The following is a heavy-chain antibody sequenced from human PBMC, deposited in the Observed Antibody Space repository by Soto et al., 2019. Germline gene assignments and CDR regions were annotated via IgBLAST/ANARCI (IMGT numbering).Heavy chain of an antibody. CDR1: GYTFTSYA. CDR3: ARGTGSSWFDY. D-gene: IGHD6-13*01. J-gene: IGHJ4*02. CDR2: INTGNGDT. Sequence: ASVKVSCKASGYTFTSYAMHWVRQAPAQRLEWVAWINTGNGDTKSSQNFQGRVTITRDTSASTAYMELSSLTFEDTAVYYCARGTGSSWFDYWGQGTLVTVSS. V-gene: IGHV1-3*04.